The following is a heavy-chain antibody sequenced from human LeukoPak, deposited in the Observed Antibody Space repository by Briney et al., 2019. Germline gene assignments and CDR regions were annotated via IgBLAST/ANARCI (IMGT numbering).Heavy chain of an antibody. CDR3: ARGSTVTRYFDY. D-gene: IGHD4-17*01. Sequence: PSETLSLTCAVSGGSFSGYYWSWIRQPPGKGLEWIGEINHSGSTNYNPSLKSRVTISVDTSKNQFSLKLSSVTAADTAVYYCARGSTVTRYFDYWGQGTLVTVAS. CDR1: GGSFSGYY. J-gene: IGHJ4*02. CDR2: INHSGST. V-gene: IGHV4-34*01.